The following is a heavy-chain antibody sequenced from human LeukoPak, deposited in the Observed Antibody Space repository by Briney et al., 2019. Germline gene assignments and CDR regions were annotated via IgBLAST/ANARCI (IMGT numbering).Heavy chain of an antibody. CDR2: INHSGST. J-gene: IGHJ4*02. Sequence: PSETLSLTCAVYGGSFSGYYWSWIRQPLGKGLEWIGEINHSGSTNYNPSLKSRVTISVDTSKNQFSLKLSSVTAADTAVYYCARGASGYCSSTSCYYFDYWGQGTLVTVSS. CDR1: GGSFSGYY. V-gene: IGHV4-34*01. CDR3: ARGASGYCSSTSCYYFDY. D-gene: IGHD2-2*01.